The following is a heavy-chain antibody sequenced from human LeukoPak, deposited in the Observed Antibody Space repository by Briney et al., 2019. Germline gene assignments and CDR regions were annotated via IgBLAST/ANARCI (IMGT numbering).Heavy chain of an antibody. J-gene: IGHJ6*02. V-gene: IGHV4-61*01. CDR3: ARDRKGTAMVRKDYYYGMDV. CDR2: IYYSGST. CDR1: GGSVSSGSYY. Sequence: SETLSLTCTVSGGSVSSGSYYWSWIRQPPGKGLEWIGYIYYSGSTNYNPSLKSRVTISVDTSKNQFSLKLSSVTAADTAVYYCARDRKGTAMVRKDYYYGMDVWGQGTTVTVSS. D-gene: IGHD5-18*01.